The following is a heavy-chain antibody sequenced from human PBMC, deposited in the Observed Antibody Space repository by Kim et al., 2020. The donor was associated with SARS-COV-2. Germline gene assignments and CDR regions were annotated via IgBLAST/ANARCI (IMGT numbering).Heavy chain of an antibody. V-gene: IGHV3-23*01. D-gene: IGHD3-10*01. CDR2: ISGSGGST. J-gene: IGHJ6*02. Sequence: GGSLRLSCAASGFTFSSYAMSWVRQAPGKGLEWVSAISGSGGSTYYADSLKGRFTISRDNSKNTLYLQMNSLRAEDTAVYYCATRMVRGVIIKRMSEGMDVWGQGTTVTVSS. CDR1: GFTFSSYA. CDR3: ATRMVRGVIIKRMSEGMDV.